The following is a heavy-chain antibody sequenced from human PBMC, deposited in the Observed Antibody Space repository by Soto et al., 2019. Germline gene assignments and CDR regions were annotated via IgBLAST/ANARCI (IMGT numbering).Heavy chain of an antibody. CDR3: ASLKVCDFWSGYYTGYYYYGRDV. Sequence: PGKALEWVSYISSSGSTIYYADSVKGRFTISRDNAKNSLYLQMNSLRAEDTAVYYCASLKVCDFWSGYYTGYYYYGRDVWGQGPTVTVSS. V-gene: IGHV3-48*03. D-gene: IGHD3-3*01. J-gene: IGHJ6*02. CDR2: ISSSGSTI.